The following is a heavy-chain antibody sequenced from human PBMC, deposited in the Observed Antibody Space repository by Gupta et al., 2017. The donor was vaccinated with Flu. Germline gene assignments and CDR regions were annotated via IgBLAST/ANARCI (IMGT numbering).Heavy chain of an antibody. CDR1: RFSFSFYA. Sequence: EVQLLESGGGLVQPGGSLTLSCAASRFSFSFYAMSWVRLAPGKGLEWVSGISGSGSSTYYVDSVKGRFTISRENSKNTLYLQMNSRRVEDTAVYYCAKDRDVISGGSGWHGAYYYAFDVWGQGTTVTVS. V-gene: IGHV3-23*01. J-gene: IGHJ6*02. CDR2: ISGSGSST. D-gene: IGHD6-19*01. CDR3: AKDRDVISGGSGWHGAYYYAFDV.